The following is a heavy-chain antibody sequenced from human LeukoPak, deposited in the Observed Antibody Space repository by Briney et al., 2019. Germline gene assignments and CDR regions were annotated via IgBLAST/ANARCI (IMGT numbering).Heavy chain of an antibody. CDR3: ARDLTDRDGYNSNWFDP. CDR1: GGPFSSYA. CDR2: IIPIFGTA. J-gene: IGHJ5*02. V-gene: IGHV1-69*05. Sequence: SVKVSCKASGGPFSSYAISWVRQAPGQGLEWMGRIIPIFGTANYAQKFQGRVTITTDESTSTAYMELSSLRSEDTAVYYCARDLTDRDGYNSNWFDPWGQGTLVTVSS. D-gene: IGHD5-24*01.